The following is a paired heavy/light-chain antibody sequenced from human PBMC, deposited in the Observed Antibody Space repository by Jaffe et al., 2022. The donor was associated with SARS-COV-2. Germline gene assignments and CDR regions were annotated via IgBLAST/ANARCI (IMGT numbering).Light chain of an antibody. CDR3: QQSYSTPPTWT. Sequence: DIQMTQSPSSLSASVGDRVTITCRASQSISSYLNWYQQKPGKAPKLLIYAASSLQSGVPSRFSGSGSGTDFTLTISSLQPEDFATYYCQQSYSTPPTWTFGQGTKVEIK. J-gene: IGKJ1*01. CDR2: AAS. V-gene: IGKV1-39*01. CDR1: QSISSY.
Heavy chain of an antibody. J-gene: IGHJ6*02. CDR1: GFTFSDYY. V-gene: IGHV3-11*01. Sequence: QVQLVESGGGLVKPGGSLRLSCAASGFTFSDYYMSWIRQAPGKGLEWVSYISSSGSTIYYADSVKGRFTISRDNAKNSLYLQMNSLRAEDTAVYYCARDLGVGSYYYYYGMDVWGQGTTVTVSS. D-gene: IGHD1-26*01. CDR3: ARDLGVGSYYYYYGMDV. CDR2: ISSSGSTI.